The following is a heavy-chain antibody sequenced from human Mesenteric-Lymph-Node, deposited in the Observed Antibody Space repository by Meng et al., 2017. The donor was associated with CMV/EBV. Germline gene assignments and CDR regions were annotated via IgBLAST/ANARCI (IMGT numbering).Heavy chain of an antibody. CDR1: EFSLRDYN. CDR3: ARDRTYSPDYYYYYGLDV. V-gene: IGHV3-21*01. Sequence: GESLKISCAASEFSLRDYNMNWVRQAPGKGLEWVSSISGWSNYIYYADSVKGRYTISRDNANNALYLQMNSLRAEDTAVYYCARDRTYSPDYYYYYGLDVWGQGTTVTVSS. D-gene: IGHD4-11*01. J-gene: IGHJ6*02. CDR2: ISGWSNYI.